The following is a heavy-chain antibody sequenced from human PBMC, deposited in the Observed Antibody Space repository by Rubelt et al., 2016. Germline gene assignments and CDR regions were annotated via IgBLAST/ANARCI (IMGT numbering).Heavy chain of an antibody. J-gene: IGHJ6*02. Sequence: GSGGSTYYADSVKGRFTISRDNSKNTLYLQMNSLRAEDTAVYYCARATGGVGGYDFDYYYYGMDVWGQGTLVTVSS. D-gene: IGHD5-12*01. V-gene: IGHV3-23*01. CDR3: ARATGGVGGYDFDYYYYGMDV. CDR2: GSGGST.